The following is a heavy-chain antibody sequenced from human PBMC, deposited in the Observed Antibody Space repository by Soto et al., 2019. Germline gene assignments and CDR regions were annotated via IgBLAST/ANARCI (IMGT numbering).Heavy chain of an antibody. Sequence: LRLSCVASGFNFDNYGMSWVRQAPGEGLEWVSAIKDDGTSTYYAASVEDRFTISRDNSKNTLYLQLNSLRAEDTAVYYCAQLGLMTFSHKHYFNHWGRGTLVTVS. D-gene: IGHD3-16*01. CDR3: AQLGLMTFSHKHYFNH. CDR1: GFNFDNYG. V-gene: IGHV3-23*01. CDR2: IKDDGTST. J-gene: IGHJ4*02.